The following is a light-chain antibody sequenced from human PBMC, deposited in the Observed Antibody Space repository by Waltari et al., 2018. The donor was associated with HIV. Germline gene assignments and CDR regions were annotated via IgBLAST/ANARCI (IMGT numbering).Light chain of an antibody. CDR2: SNN. J-gene: IGLJ2*01. V-gene: IGLV1-44*01. CDR1: NSNIGSNS. Sequence: QSVLTQPPSASGPPGPRVTIPCSGRNSNIGSNSVNWYQQVPGTAPKLLIYSNNQRPSGVPDRFSGSKSGNSASLAISGLRSEDEADYYCAAWDDSRNGEVIFGGGTKLTVL. CDR3: AAWDDSRNGEVI.